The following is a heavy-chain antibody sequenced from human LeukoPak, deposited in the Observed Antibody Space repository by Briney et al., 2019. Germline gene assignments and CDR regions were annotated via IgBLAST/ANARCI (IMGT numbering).Heavy chain of an antibody. D-gene: IGHD3-22*01. J-gene: IGHJ4*02. CDR1: GGSISSSSYY. CDR2: IYYSGST. Sequence: SETLSLTCTVSGGSISSSSYYWGWIRQPPGKGLEWIGSIYYSGSTYYNPSLKSRVTISVDTSKNQFSLKLSSVTAADTAVYYCARDESTVYYDSSGYSNYFDYWGQGTLVTVSS. V-gene: IGHV4-39*07. CDR3: ARDESTVYYDSSGYSNYFDY.